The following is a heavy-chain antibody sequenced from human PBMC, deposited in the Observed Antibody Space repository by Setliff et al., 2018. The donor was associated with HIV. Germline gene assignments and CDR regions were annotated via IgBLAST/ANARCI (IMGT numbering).Heavy chain of an antibody. J-gene: IGHJ4*02. CDR3: ARDQATYYYDTSGHGFDY. CDR1: GYMFIAYG. D-gene: IGHD3-22*01. V-gene: IGHV1-18*01. CDR2: IGPYNDRT. Sequence: ASVKVSCKTSGYMFIAYGMSWVRRAPGQGLEWMGWIGPYNDRTEYAQEFQGRVSLTIDTSASTAYMELRSLTSDDTAVFYCARDQATYYYDTSGHGFDYWGQGTLVTVSS.